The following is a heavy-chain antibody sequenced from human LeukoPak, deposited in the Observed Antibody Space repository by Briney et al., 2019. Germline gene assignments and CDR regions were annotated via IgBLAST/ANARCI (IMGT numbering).Heavy chain of an antibody. D-gene: IGHD3-10*01. Sequence: PSETLSLTCAVSGGSISSSNWWSWIRQPPGKGLEWIGEIYHSGSTYYNPSLKSRVTISLDTSKNQFSLKLSSVTAADTAIYYCARRYYASGAFDIWGQGTLVTVSS. CDR1: GGSISSSNW. V-gene: IGHV4-4*02. CDR2: IYHSGST. J-gene: IGHJ3*02. CDR3: ARRYYASGAFDI.